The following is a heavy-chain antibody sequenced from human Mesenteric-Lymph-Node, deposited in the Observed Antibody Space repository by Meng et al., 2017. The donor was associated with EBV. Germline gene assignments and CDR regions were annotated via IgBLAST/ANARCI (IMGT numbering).Heavy chain of an antibody. CDR3: VRALNAYSFDY. J-gene: IGHJ4*02. CDR2: INPSASFT. D-gene: IGHD2-2*01. CDR1: GYTFTSYY. Sequence: QGQVVQSGAEVKKLWASVKVSCKSSGYTFTSYYIHRVRPATGQGLEWMGVINPSASFTTYPQKFQGRFTMTRDTSTSTVYMEVSSLRSEDTAVYYCVRALNAYSFDYWGQGTLVTVSS. V-gene: IGHV1-46*01.